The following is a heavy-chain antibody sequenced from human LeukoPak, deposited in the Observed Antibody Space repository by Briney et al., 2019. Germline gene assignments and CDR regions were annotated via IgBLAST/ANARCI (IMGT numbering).Heavy chain of an antibody. CDR2: INSDGSST. V-gene: IGHV3-74*01. D-gene: IGHD4-17*01. Sequence: PGGSLRLSCAASRVTFSNYWMHWVRQAPGKGLVWVSRINSDGSSTGYADSVRGRFTISRDNAKNTLYLQMNSLRAEDTAVYYCASHGDYDAFDIWGQGTVVTVSS. CDR3: ASHGDYDAFDI. CDR1: RVTFSNYW. J-gene: IGHJ3*02.